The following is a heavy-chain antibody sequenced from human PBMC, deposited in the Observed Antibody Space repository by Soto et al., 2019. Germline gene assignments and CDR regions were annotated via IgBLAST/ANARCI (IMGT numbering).Heavy chain of an antibody. D-gene: IGHD2-15*01. CDR1: GFFISSGNY. J-gene: IGHJ3*01. CDR2: IFHGGNT. Sequence: WETLSLTCAVSGFFISSGNYWGWIRKPPGKGLEWIGSIFHGGNTYYNPSLKSRVTISVDMSKNQFSLKLNSVTAADTAVYYCARARWYDAFDVWGQGTVVTVSS. V-gene: IGHV4-38-2*01. CDR3: ARARWYDAFDV.